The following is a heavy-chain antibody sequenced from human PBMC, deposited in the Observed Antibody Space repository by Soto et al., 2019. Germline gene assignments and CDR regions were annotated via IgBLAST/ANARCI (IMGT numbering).Heavy chain of an antibody. CDR3: SRGSSIPAAGEY. CDR2: VSAYNGER. J-gene: IGHJ4*01. D-gene: IGHD6-6*01. V-gene: IGHV1-18*01. Sequence: QVQLVQSGAEVKKPGASVKVSCKASGYTFTNYGLNWVRQAPGQGLEWLGWVSAYNGERRYAQRVQARVIMTTDTSTTTADMELRSLRSDDTAVYYCSRGSSIPAAGEYWVQGTLVTVSS. CDR1: GYTFTNYG.